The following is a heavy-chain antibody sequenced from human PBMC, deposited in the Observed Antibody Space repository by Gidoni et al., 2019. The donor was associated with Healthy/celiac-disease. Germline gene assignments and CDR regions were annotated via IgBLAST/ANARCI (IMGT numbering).Heavy chain of an antibody. V-gene: IGHV1-2*04. D-gene: IGHD6-6*01. Sequence: QVPLVQSGAEVKKPGASVTVSCKASGYTFTVYYMHWVRQAPGQGLEWMGWINPNSGGTNYAQKFQGWVTMTRDTSISTAYMELSRLRSDDTAVYYCARGGLIAARLPARFDYWGQGTLVTVSS. J-gene: IGHJ4*02. CDR1: GYTFTVYY. CDR2: INPNSGGT. CDR3: ARGGLIAARLPARFDY.